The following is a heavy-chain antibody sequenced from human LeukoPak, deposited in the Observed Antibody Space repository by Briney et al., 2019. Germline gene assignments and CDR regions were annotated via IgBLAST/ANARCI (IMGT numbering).Heavy chain of an antibody. D-gene: IGHD2-15*01. CDR3: ARDRKDIVVVVAAVYYYYGMDV. CDR1: GFTFSSYA. Sequence: GRSLRLSCAASGFTFSSYAMHWVRQAPGKGLEWVAVISYDGSNKYYADSVKGRFTISRDNSKNTLYLQMNSLRAEDTAVYYCARDRKDIVVVVAAVYYYYGMDVWGQGTTVTVSS. CDR2: ISYDGSNK. V-gene: IGHV3-30-3*01. J-gene: IGHJ6*02.